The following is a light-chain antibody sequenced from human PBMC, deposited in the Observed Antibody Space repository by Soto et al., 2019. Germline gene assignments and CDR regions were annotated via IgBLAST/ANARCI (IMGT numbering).Light chain of an antibody. V-gene: IGKV3-20*01. CDR3: QQYGSSGT. CDR2: GAS. CDR1: KSVSNNY. Sequence: EIVLTQSPGTLSLSPGARATLSCRASKSVSNNYLAWYQQKPGQAPRLPIYGASNRATGIPDRFSGIGSGTDFTLTISRLEPEDFAVYYCQQYGSSGTFGQGTK. J-gene: IGKJ1*01.